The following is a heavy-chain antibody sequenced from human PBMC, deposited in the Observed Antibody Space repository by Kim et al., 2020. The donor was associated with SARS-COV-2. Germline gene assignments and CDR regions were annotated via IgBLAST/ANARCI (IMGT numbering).Heavy chain of an antibody. CDR1: GFTFSSYA. CDR3: AKDQEGVAIYYYDYVID. J-gene: IGHJ6*01. Sequence: GGSLRLSCAASGFTFSSYAMHWVRQAPGKGLEWVAVISYDGSNKYYADSVKGRFTISRDNSKNTLYLQMNSLRAEDTAVYYCAKDQEGVAIYYYDYVID. V-gene: IGHV3-30*18. CDR2: ISYDGSNK. D-gene: IGHD2-15*01.